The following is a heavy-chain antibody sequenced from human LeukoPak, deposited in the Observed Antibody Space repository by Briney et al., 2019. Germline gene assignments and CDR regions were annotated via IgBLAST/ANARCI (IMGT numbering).Heavy chain of an antibody. CDR2: IHSKGTT. CDR3: ARVPTGIQLWPYFDY. D-gene: IGHD5-18*01. J-gene: IGHJ4*02. CDR1: TDSMYGYY. V-gene: IGHV4-4*07. Sequence: SETLSLTCTVSTDSMYGYYWSWIRQPAGKGLEWIGRIHSKGTTNYNPSLKSRVTMSLDMSKNVFSLNLGSVTAADTAVYYCARVPTGIQLWPYFDYWGQGTLVTVSS.